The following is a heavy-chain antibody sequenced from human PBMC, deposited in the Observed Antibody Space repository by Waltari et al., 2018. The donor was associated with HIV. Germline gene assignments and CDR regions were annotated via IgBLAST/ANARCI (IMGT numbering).Heavy chain of an antibody. V-gene: IGHV3-33*01. CDR3: ARQVGAALFDY. Sequence: QVQLVESGGGVVQPGRSLRLSCAASGFTFTTYGMHWVRKAPGKGLEWVALIWHDVIKTYYANSLKGRFTISRDNSKNTLYLQMNSLRGEDTAVYYCARQVGAALFDYWGQGALVTVSS. D-gene: IGHD1-26*01. CDR2: IWHDVIKT. J-gene: IGHJ4*02. CDR1: GFTFTTYG.